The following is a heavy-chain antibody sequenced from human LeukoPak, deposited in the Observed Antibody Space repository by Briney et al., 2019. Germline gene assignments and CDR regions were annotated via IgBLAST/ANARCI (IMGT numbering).Heavy chain of an antibody. Sequence: SETLSLTCAVYGGSFSGYYWSWIRQPPGKGLEWIGEINPSGSTDYNPSLKSRVTISVDTSKNQFSLKLSSVTAADTAVYYCARGLRSTYSYYFDYWGQGTLVTVSS. CDR1: GGSFSGYY. CDR3: ARGLRSTYSYYFDY. J-gene: IGHJ4*02. V-gene: IGHV4-34*01. CDR2: INPSGST. D-gene: IGHD6-13*01.